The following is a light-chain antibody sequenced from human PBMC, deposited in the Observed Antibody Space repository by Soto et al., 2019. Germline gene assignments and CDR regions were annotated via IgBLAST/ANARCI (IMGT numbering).Light chain of an antibody. CDR3: QQRSNLLT. V-gene: IGKV3-11*01. J-gene: IGKJ4*01. Sequence: EIVLTQSPATLSLSPGERATLSCRASQSVSSYLAWYQQKPSQAPRLLIYDASNRVTGIPARFSGSGSGTDFTLTISSLEPEDFAVYYCQQRSNLLTFGGGTKV. CDR2: DAS. CDR1: QSVSSY.